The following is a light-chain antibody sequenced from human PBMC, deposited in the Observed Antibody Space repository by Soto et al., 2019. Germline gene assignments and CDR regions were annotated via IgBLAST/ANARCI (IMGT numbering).Light chain of an antibody. V-gene: IGKV3-15*01. CDR2: GAS. Sequence: EIVMTQSPATLSVSPGERATLSCRASQSVSSNLAWYQQKPGQAPRLLIYGASTRPTGIPARFSGSGSGTEFTLTISSLQSEDFAVYYCQQYNNWLTFGQGTRLEIK. CDR3: QQYNNWLT. J-gene: IGKJ5*01. CDR1: QSVSSN.